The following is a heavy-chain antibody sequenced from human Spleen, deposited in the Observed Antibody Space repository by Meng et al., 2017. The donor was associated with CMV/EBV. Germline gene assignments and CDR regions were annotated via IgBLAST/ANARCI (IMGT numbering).Heavy chain of an antibody. V-gene: IGHV3-48*03. CDR1: GFTLSRYE. J-gene: IGHJ4*02. Sequence: GESLKISCAASGFTLSRYEMTWVRQAPGKGLEWLSYISESDDTMYNEDSVKGRFTISRDNAKNSLFLQMNSLSAEDTAVYYCVRVRARITIFEVDPYYFDSWGQGALVTVSS. CDR3: VRVRARITIFEVDPYYFDS. CDR2: ISESDDTM. D-gene: IGHD3-3*01.